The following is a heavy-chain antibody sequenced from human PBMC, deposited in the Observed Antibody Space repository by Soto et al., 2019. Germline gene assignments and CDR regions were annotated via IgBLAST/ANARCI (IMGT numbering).Heavy chain of an antibody. CDR1: GFTFSSYA. CDR2: ISGSGGST. V-gene: IGHV3-23*01. D-gene: IGHD3-10*01. CDR3: AKAIVRGVIIFDY. J-gene: IGHJ4*02. Sequence: GGSLRLSCAASGFTFSSYAMSWVRQAPGKGLEWVSAISGSGGSTYYADSVKGRFTISRDNSKNTLYLQMNSLGAEDMAVYYCAKAIVRGVIIFDYWGQRTLVTV.